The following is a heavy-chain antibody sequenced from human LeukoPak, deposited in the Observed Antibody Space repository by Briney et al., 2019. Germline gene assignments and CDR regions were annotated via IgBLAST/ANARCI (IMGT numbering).Heavy chain of an antibody. D-gene: IGHD6-13*01. CDR3: AMSGHSSSLPEY. CDR2: ISSSSSYI. V-gene: IGHV3-21*01. Sequence: GGSLRLSCAASGFTFSSYSMNWVRQAPGKGLEWVSSISSSSSYIYHADSVKGRFTISRDNAKNSLYLQMTSLRAEDTAVFYCAMSGHSSSLPEYWGQGTLVTVSS. J-gene: IGHJ4*02. CDR1: GFTFSSYS.